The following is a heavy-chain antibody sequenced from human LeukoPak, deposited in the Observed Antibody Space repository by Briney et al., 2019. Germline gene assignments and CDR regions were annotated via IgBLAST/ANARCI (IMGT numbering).Heavy chain of an antibody. D-gene: IGHD6-19*01. Sequence: GGSLRLSCAASGLTVSSNYMSWVRQAPGKGLEWVSVIYSGGSTYYADSVKGRFTISRDNSKNTLYLQMNSLRAEDTAVYYCARTAGSSSYFDYWGHGTLVTVSS. CDR1: GLTVSSNY. CDR2: IYSGGST. V-gene: IGHV3-53*01. CDR3: ARTAGSSSYFDY. J-gene: IGHJ4*01.